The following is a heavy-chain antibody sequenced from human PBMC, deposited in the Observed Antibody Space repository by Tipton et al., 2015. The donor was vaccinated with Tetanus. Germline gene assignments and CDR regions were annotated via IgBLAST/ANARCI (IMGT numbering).Heavy chain of an antibody. Sequence: QLVQSGAAVKKPGASVKVSCKASGYTFTHYGISWVRQAPGHGLEWVGWISPFTGDTEYAQNLQDRLILTTDTSTAAAYVEVRSLTSDDTAAYYCARDRAVPVQAYGTDVWGQGTSVTVSS. CDR3: ARDRAVPVQAYGTDV. CDR1: GYTFTHYG. CDR2: ISPFTGDT. V-gene: IGHV1-18*01. D-gene: IGHD6-19*01. J-gene: IGHJ6*02.